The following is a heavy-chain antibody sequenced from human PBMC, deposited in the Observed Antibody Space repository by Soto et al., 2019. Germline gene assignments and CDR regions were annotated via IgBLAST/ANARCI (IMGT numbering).Heavy chain of an antibody. V-gene: IGHV1-18*01. D-gene: IGHD3-10*01. J-gene: IGHJ6*02. CDR2: ISPYNDDT. Sequence: ASVKVSCKTSGYTFINYGISWVRQAPGQGPEWMGWISPYNDDTKYAQKFQGRVTMTTDTSTRTAYLQWSSLKASDTAMYYCARGPAGAGSHYYYYGMDVWGQGTTVTVSS. CDR3: ARGPAGAGSHYYYYGMDV. CDR1: GYTFINYG.